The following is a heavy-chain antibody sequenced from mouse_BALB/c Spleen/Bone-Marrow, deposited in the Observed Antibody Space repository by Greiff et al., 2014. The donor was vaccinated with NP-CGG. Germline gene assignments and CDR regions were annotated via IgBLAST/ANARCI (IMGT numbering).Heavy chain of an antibody. V-gene: IGHV1-87*01. CDR3: ARRDYGIRENYYAMDY. J-gene: IGHJ4*01. CDR2: IYPGDGDT. D-gene: IGHD1-2*01. CDR1: GYTFTSYW. Sequence: VQLQQSGAELARPGASVKLSCKASGYTFTSYWMQWVKQRPGQGLEWIGAIYPGDGDTRYTQKFKGKATLTADKSSSTAYMQLSSLASEDSAVYYGARRDYGIRENYYAMDYWGQGTSVTVSS.